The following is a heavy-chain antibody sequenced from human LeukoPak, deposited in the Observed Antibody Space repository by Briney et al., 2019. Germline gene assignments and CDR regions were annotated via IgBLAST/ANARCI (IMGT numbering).Heavy chain of an antibody. J-gene: IGHJ4*02. V-gene: IGHV1-69*13. CDR2: IIPIFGTA. D-gene: IGHD3-9*01. CDR1: GGTFSIYA. CDR3: ARGGYDILTVFDY. Sequence: SVTVSFKASGGTFSIYAISWVRQAPGQGLEWMGGIIPIFGTANYAQKFQGRVTITADESTSTAYMELSSLRSEDTAVYYCARGGYDILTVFDYWGQGTLVTVSS.